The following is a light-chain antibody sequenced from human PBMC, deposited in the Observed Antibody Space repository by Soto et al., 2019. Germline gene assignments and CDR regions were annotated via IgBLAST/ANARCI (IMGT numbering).Light chain of an antibody. J-gene: IGKJ4*01. CDR1: QSVRTN. CDR2: GAS. CDR3: QQYNDWPPLT. V-gene: IGKV3-15*01. Sequence: IVMTQSPATLSVSPVDRATISCMASQSVRTNLAWYQLTPGQAPRLLIYGASTRATGVPARFSGTGSGTDFTLTISSLQSDDFGVYYCQQYNDWPPLTFGGGTKGDIK.